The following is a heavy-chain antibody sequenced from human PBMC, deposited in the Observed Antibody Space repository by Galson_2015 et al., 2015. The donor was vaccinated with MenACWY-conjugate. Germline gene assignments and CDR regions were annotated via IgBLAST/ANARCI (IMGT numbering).Heavy chain of an antibody. CDR1: GGSISSGSYY. CDR2: IYTSGST. J-gene: IGHJ5*02. Sequence: LSLTCTVSGGSISSGSYYWTWIRQPAGEGLEWIGLIYTSGSTKYNPSLKSRVTISLDTSKNQVFLILSSVTAADTAVYYSAREFGTWGQGTLVTVSS. CDR3: AREFGT. V-gene: IGHV4-61*02.